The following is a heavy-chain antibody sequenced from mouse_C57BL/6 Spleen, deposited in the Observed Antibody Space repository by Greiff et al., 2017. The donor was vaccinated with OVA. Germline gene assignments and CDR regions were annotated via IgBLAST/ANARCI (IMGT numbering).Heavy chain of an antibody. Sequence: EVQGVESGPELVKPGASVKISCKASGYSFTGYYMNWVKQSPEKSLEWIGEINPSTGGTTYNQKFKAKATLTVDKSSSTAYMQLKSLTSEDSAVYYCARPDGYSPYFDVWGTGTTVTVSS. CDR3: ARPDGYSPYFDV. CDR1: GYSFTGYY. J-gene: IGHJ1*03. V-gene: IGHV1-42*01. CDR2: INPSTGGT. D-gene: IGHD2-3*01.